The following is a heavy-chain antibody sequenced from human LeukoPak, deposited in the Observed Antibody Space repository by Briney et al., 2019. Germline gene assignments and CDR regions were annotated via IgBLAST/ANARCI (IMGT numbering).Heavy chain of an antibody. V-gene: IGHV4-59*01. J-gene: IGHJ6*03. CDR3: ARSWRYYDFWSGYYGYYYYMDV. Sequence: SETLSLTCTVSGGSISSYYWSWIRQPPGKGLEWIGYIYYSGSTNYNPSLKSRVTISVDTSKNQFSLKLSSVTAADTAVYYCARSWRYYDFWSGYYGYYYYMDVWGKGTTVTIS. CDR2: IYYSGST. CDR1: GGSISSYY. D-gene: IGHD3-3*01.